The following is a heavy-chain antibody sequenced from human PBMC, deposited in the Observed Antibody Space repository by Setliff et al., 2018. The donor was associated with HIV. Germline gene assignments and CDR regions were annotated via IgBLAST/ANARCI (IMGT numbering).Heavy chain of an antibody. Sequence: PSETLSLTCTVSGDSISSGGYYWSWIRQHPGKGLEWIGFIYYSGNTYYNPSLKRRVSMSVDTSKNQFSLNLSSMTAADTAVYYCARTHYFDSSGYKYNWFDPWGQGTRVTVSS. CDR1: GDSISSGGYY. CDR2: IYYSGNT. D-gene: IGHD3-22*01. V-gene: IGHV4-31*03. J-gene: IGHJ5*02. CDR3: ARTHYFDSSGYKYNWFDP.